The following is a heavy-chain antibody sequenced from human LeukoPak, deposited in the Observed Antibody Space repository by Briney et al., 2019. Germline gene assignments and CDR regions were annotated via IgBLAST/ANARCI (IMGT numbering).Heavy chain of an antibody. J-gene: IGHJ6*03. V-gene: IGHV1-69*05. CDR3: ARDPAAGYMDV. Sequence: SVKVSCKASGYTFTSYDINWVRQAPGQGLEWMGGIIPIFGTANYAQKFQDRVTITTDGYTSTAYMELSSLRSEDTAVYYCARDPAAGYMDVWGKGTTVTVSS. CDR1: GYTFTSYD. CDR2: IIPIFGTA.